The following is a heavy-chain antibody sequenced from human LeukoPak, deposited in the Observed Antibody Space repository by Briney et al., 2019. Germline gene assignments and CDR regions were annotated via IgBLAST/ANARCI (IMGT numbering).Heavy chain of an antibody. Sequence: GASVKVSCKASGYTFTSYDINWVRQAPGQGLERMGWISAYNGNTNYAQKLQGRVTMTTDTSTSTAYMELRSLRSDDTAVYYCARQRPYSSSWYLHFDYGGQGTLVTVSS. V-gene: IGHV1-18*01. D-gene: IGHD6-13*01. CDR2: ISAYNGNT. CDR3: ARQRPYSSSWYLHFDY. J-gene: IGHJ4*02. CDR1: GYTFTSYD.